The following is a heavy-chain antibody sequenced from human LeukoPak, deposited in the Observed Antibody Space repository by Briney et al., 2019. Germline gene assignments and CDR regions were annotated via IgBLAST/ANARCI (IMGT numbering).Heavy chain of an antibody. D-gene: IGHD1-26*01. V-gene: IGHV3-23*01. J-gene: IGHJ4*02. CDR1: GFIVSGDF. CDR3: AKGGKWDVTPFDY. CDR2: ISGGGGST. Sequence: GGSLRLSCAASGFIVSGDFMNWVRQAPGKGLEWVSTISGGGGSTYYADSVKGRFTISRDNSKNTLYLQVNSLRAEDTAVYYCAKGGKWDVTPFDYWGQGTLVTVSS.